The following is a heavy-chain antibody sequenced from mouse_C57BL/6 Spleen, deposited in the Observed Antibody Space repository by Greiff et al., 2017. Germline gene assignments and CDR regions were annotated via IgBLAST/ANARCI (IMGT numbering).Heavy chain of an antibody. CDR3: ARSGYRYAMGY. CDR2: IYPGDGDT. D-gene: IGHD3-1*01. J-gene: IGHJ4*01. Sequence: QVQLQQSGAELVKPGASVKISCNASGYAFSSYWMNWVKQRPGKGLEWIGQIYPGDGDTNYNGKFKGKATLTADKSSSPASMQLSSLTSEDSAVYFCARSGYRYAMGYWGQGTSVTVSS. CDR1: GYAFSSYW. V-gene: IGHV1-80*01.